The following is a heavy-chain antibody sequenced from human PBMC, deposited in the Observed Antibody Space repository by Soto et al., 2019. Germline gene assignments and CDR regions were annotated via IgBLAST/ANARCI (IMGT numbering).Heavy chain of an antibody. Sequence: QVQLVQYGAEVKKPGSSVKVSCKASGVTFSSYAISWVRQAPGQGLEWMGGIIPISGTANYAQKFQGRVTITADESTSTAYMELSSLRSEDTAVYYCARSHGSSTSLEIYYYYYYGMDVWGQGTTVTVSS. D-gene: IGHD2-2*01. J-gene: IGHJ6*02. CDR2: IIPISGTA. CDR1: GVTFSSYA. V-gene: IGHV1-69*01. CDR3: ARSHGSSTSLEIYYYYYYGMDV.